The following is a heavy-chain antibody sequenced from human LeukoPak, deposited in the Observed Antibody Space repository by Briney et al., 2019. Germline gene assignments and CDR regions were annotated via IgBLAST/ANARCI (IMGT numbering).Heavy chain of an antibody. D-gene: IGHD3-22*01. J-gene: IGHJ4*02. CDR3: ARDGYYYDSSGYRAQSIDY. CDR2: ISSSSSTI. Sequence: PGGSLRLSCAASGFTFSSYSMNWVRQAPGKGLEWVSYISSSSSTIYYADSVKGRFTISRDNAKNSLYLQMNSLRDEDTAVYYCARDGYYYDSSGYRAQSIDYWGQGTLVTVSS. V-gene: IGHV3-48*02. CDR1: GFTFSSYS.